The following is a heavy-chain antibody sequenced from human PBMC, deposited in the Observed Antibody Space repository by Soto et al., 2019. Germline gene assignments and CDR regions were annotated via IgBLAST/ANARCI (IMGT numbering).Heavy chain of an antibody. V-gene: IGHV2-5*01. Sequence: SGPTLVNPTQTLTLTCTFSGFSFTTAGVAVGWIRQTPGGALGWLTLIYYNDDRRFSPSLKTRLTITGDTSKNQVVLSLTNVDPGDTATYFCAHSDGGYEIIYFDFWGQGIPVTVSS. D-gene: IGHD5-12*01. CDR2: IYYNDDR. J-gene: IGHJ4*02. CDR3: AHSDGGYEIIYFDF. CDR1: GFSFTTAGVA.